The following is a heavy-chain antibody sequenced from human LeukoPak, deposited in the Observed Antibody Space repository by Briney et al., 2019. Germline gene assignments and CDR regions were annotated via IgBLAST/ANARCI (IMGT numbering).Heavy chain of an antibody. V-gene: IGHV4-38-2*02. CDR3: ARAIRTGLGIGSFDG. J-gene: IGHJ4*02. CDR1: GYSISNGYF. Sequence: SETLSLNCTVSGYSISNGYFWGWIRQPPGKGLECIGTIYHSGSIYYNPSLKGRVTISVDTSKNQFSLKLNSLTAADTAVYYCARAIRTGLGIGSFDGWGQGTLVTVSS. CDR2: IYHSGSI. D-gene: IGHD7-27*01.